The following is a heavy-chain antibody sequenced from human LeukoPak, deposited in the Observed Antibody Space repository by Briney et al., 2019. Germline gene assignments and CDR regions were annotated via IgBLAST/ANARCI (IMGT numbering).Heavy chain of an antibody. D-gene: IGHD1-20*01. Sequence: PSETLSLTCTVSGASISGDDYYWGWIRQSPGKGLEWIASVSYSGTVYYNPSLESRVTISVDTSKNQFSLKLSSVTAADTAVYYCARAGNWNVLYYYYYMDVWGKGTTVTVSS. CDR3: ARAGNWNVLYYYYYMDV. V-gene: IGHV4-39*07. CDR1: GASISGDDYY. CDR2: VSYSGTV. J-gene: IGHJ6*03.